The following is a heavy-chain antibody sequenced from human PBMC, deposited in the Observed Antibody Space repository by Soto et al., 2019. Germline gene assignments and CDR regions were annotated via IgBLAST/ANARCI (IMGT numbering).Heavy chain of an antibody. CDR1: GVTFSRSP. Sequence: QVPLVESGGGVVQPGRALRLSCVASGVTFSRSPTHWDRHAPGTGLEWVAYTSYDGSKNFYADSVTGRVTISRDNSQNTLDLQMSSLRVEYTALYYCAKGGTYGDRDFDYLGHGTLVTVSS. CDR2: TSYDGSKN. V-gene: IGHV3-30*15. D-gene: IGHD4-17*01. J-gene: IGHJ4*01. CDR3: AKGGTYGDRDFDY.